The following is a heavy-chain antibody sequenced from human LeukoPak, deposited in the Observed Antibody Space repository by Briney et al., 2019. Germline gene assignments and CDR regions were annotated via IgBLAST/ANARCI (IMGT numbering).Heavy chain of an antibody. CDR2: ISSSGSTI. CDR3: ARDFYDYVWGSYSGGIDY. D-gene: IGHD3-16*01. J-gene: IGHJ4*02. CDR1: GFTFSSYE. Sequence: GGSLRLSCAASGFTFSSYEMNWVRQAPGKGLEWVSYISSSGSTIYYADSVKGRFTISRDNAKNSLYLQMNSLRAEDTVVYYCARDFYDYVWGSYSGGIDYWGQGTLVTVSS. V-gene: IGHV3-48*03.